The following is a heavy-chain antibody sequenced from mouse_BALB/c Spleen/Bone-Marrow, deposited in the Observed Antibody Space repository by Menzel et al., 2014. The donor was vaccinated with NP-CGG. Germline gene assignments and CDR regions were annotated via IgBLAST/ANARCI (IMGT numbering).Heavy chain of an antibody. CDR2: INPDSSTI. D-gene: IGHD1-1*01. Sequence: DVQLKESGGGLVQPGGSLKLSCAASGFDFSRYWMSWVRQAPGKGLEWIGEINPDSSTINYTPSLKDKFIISRDNAKNTLCLQMSKVRSEDTALYYCASLYYYGYFDFWGAGTTVNISS. CDR1: GFDFSRYW. V-gene: IGHV4-1*02. CDR3: ASLYYYGYFDF. J-gene: IGHJ1*01.